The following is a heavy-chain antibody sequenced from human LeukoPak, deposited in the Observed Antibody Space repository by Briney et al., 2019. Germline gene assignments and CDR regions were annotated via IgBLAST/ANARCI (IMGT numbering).Heavy chain of an antibody. CDR1: GFTFSTYW. V-gene: IGHV3-7*01. CDR3: ASGSQRGVWWGIHYYDSSGFTIDY. D-gene: IGHD3-22*01. J-gene: IGHJ4*02. Sequence: PGGSLRLSCAASGFTFSTYWMAWVRQAPGKGLEWVANIKYDGIEKYYVDSVKGRFTISRDNAKKSLYLQMNSLRDEDTAVYYCASGSQRGVWWGIHYYDSSGFTIDYWGQGTLVTVSS. CDR2: IKYDGIEK.